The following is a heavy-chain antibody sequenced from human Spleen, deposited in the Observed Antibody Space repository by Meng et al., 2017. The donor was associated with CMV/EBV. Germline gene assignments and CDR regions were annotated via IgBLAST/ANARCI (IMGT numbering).Heavy chain of an antibody. CDR1: GGSFSGYY. CDR3: ARDRQNLAAGFDY. J-gene: IGHJ4*02. D-gene: IGHD6-25*01. V-gene: IGHV4-34*01. Sequence: CVVYGGSFSGYYWSWIRQPPGKGLEWIGEINHSGSTNYNPSLKSRVTISVDTSKNQFSLNLSSVTAADTAVYYCARDRQNLAAGFDYWGQGTLVTVSS. CDR2: INHSGST.